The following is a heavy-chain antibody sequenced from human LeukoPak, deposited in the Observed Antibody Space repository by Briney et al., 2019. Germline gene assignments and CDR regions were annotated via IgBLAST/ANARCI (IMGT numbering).Heavy chain of an antibody. J-gene: IGHJ5*02. D-gene: IGHD3-10*01. Sequence: PGRSLRLSCAASGFTFSSYAMSWVRQAPGKGLEWVSAISGSGGSTYYADSVKGRFTISRDNSKNTLYLQMNSLRAEDTAVYYCAKERPLRGVAGDWFDPWGQGTLVTVSS. CDR1: GFTFSSYA. V-gene: IGHV3-23*01. CDR2: ISGSGGST. CDR3: AKERPLRGVAGDWFDP.